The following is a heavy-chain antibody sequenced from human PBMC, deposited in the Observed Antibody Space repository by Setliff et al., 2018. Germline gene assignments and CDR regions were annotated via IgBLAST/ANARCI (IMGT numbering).Heavy chain of an antibody. CDR1: GFTISNYW. D-gene: IGHD3-22*01. Sequence: GGSLRLSCAASGFTISNYWMSWVRQAPGKGLEWVANIKQDGSEKYYVDSVKGRFTISRDNAKNSLYLQMNSLRAEDTAVYYCAREKHYDSSGYYYAFDIWGQGTKVTVS. CDR2: IKQDGSEK. V-gene: IGHV3-7*01. J-gene: IGHJ3*02. CDR3: AREKHYDSSGYYYAFDI.